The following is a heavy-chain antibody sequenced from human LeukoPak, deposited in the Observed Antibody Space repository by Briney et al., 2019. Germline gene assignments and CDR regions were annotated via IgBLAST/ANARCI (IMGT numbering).Heavy chain of an antibody. CDR1: GGTFSSYA. D-gene: IGHD6-19*01. CDR3: ARDWWKVTSLAVAGSNWFDP. CDR2: IIPIFGTA. J-gene: IGHJ5*02. Sequence: SVKVSCKASGGTFSSYAISWVRQAPGQGLEWTGGIIPIFGTANYAQKFQGRVTITADESTSTAYMELSSLRSEDTAVYYCARDWWKVTSLAVAGSNWFDPWGQGTLVTVSS. V-gene: IGHV1-69*13.